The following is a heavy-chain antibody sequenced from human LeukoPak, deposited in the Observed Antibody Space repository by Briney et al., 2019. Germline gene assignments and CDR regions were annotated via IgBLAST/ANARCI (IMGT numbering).Heavy chain of an antibody. D-gene: IGHD4-17*01. Sequence: SETLSLTCAVYGGSFSGYYWSWIRQPPGKGLEWIGEINHSGSTNYNPSLKSRVPISVDTSKNQFSLKLSSVTAADTAVYYCARGDSTEDYWGQGTLVTVSS. J-gene: IGHJ4*02. CDR3: ARGDSTEDY. V-gene: IGHV4-34*01. CDR2: INHSGST. CDR1: GGSFSGYY.